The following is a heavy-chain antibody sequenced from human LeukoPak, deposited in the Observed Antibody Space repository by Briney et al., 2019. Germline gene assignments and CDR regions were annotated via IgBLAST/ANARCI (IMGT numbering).Heavy chain of an antibody. D-gene: IGHD6-13*01. CDR2: ISWNSGSI. CDR1: GFTFDDYA. V-gene: IGHV3-9*01. Sequence: PGGSLRLSCAASGFTFDDYAMHWVRQAPGKGLEWVSGISWNSGSIGYADSVKGRFTISRDNAKNSLYLQMNSLRAEDTALYYCAKDIAAADLHYFDYWGQGTLVTVSS. CDR3: AKDIAAADLHYFDY. J-gene: IGHJ4*02.